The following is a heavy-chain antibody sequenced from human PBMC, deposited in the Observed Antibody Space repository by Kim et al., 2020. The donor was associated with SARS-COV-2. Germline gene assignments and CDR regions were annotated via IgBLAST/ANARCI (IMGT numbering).Heavy chain of an antibody. D-gene: IGHD6-13*01. V-gene: IGHV4-31*03. Sequence: SETLSLTCTVSGGSISSGGYYWSWIRQHPGKGLEWIGYIYYSGSTYYNPSLKSRVTISVDTSKNQFFLKLSSVTAADTDVYYCARGVAAAGTDYFDYWGQGTLVTVSS. CDR2: IYYSGST. CDR3: ARGVAAAGTDYFDY. CDR1: GGSISSGGYY. J-gene: IGHJ4*02.